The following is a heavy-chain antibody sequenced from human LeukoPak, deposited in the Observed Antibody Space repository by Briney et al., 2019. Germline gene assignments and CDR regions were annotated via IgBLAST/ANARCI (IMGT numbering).Heavy chain of an antibody. CDR2: ISGSGGST. V-gene: IGHV3-23*01. J-gene: IGHJ4*02. CDR3: AKGPVGVTTRNYFDY. Sequence: GGSLRLSCAASGFTFSNYAMTWVRQAPGKGLEWVSIISGSGGSTYYADSVKGRFTISGDNSKNTLYLQMNSLRADDTAVYYCAKGPVGVTTRNYFDYWGQGTLVTVSS. CDR1: GFTFSNYA. D-gene: IGHD1-26*01.